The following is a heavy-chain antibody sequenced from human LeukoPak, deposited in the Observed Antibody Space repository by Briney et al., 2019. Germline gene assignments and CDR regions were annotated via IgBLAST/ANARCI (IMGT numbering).Heavy chain of an antibody. CDR1: GFTFSSYA. Sequence: GGSLRLSCAASGFTFSSYAMSWVRQAPGKGLECVSAIGGSGGSTYYADSVKGRFTISRDNSKNTLYLQMNSLRAEDTAVYYCAKNTAYYEGHLDYWAREPWSPSPQ. J-gene: IGHJ4*02. V-gene: IGHV3-23*01. CDR2: IGGSGGST. D-gene: IGHD3-22*01. CDR3: AKNTAYYEGHLDY.